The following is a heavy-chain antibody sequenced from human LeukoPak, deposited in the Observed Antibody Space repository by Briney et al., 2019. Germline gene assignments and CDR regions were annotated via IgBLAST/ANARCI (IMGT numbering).Heavy chain of an antibody. V-gene: IGHV1-2*02. CDR3: ARSYYDFWSGYYTDIFYFDY. J-gene: IGHJ4*02. Sequence: GASVKVSCKASGCTFTGYYMHWVRQAPGQGLEWMGWINPNSGGTNYAQKFQGRVTMTRDTSISTAYMELSRLRSDDTAVYYCARSYYDFWSGYYTDIFYFDYWGQGTLVTVSS. CDR1: GCTFTGYY. CDR2: INPNSGGT. D-gene: IGHD3-3*01.